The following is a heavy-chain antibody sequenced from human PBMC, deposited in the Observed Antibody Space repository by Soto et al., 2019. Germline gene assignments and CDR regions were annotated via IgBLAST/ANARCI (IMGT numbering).Heavy chain of an antibody. V-gene: IGHV4-31*03. CDR3: ARESVFWVRGVTLSPYYYYGMDV. CDR1: GGSISSGGYY. D-gene: IGHD3-10*01. J-gene: IGHJ6*02. Sequence: QVQLQESGPGLVKPSQTLSLTCTVSGGSISSGGYYWSWIRQHPGKGLEWIGYIYYSGSTYYNSSLKSRVTISVDTSKNQFSLKLSSVTAADTAVYYCARESVFWVRGVTLSPYYYYGMDVWGQGTTVTVSS. CDR2: IYYSGST.